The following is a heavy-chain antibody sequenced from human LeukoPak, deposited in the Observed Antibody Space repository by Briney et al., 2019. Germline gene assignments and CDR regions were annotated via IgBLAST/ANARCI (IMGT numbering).Heavy chain of an antibody. J-gene: IGHJ2*01. V-gene: IGHV4-59*01. CDR3: AALAVAGTNWYFDL. Sequence: SETLSLTRTVSGGSLSSDYWSSIRQPPGKGLEWSGYIYYSGSTNSNPSLKRLVTISVDTSKTQFSLKLSSVTAADAAVYYCAALAVAGTNWYFDLWGRGTLVTVSS. D-gene: IGHD6-19*01. CDR1: GGSLSSDY. CDR2: IYYSGST.